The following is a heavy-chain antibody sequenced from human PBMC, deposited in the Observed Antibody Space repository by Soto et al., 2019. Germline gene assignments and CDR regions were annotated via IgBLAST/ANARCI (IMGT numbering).Heavy chain of an antibody. Sequence: PGGSLRLSCAASGFTFSSYSMNWVRQAPGKGLEWVSSISSSSSYIYYADSVKGRFTISRDNAKNSLYLQMNSLRAEDTAVYYCARPDVLRYFDWSPGYFDYWGQGTLVTVSS. J-gene: IGHJ4*02. CDR3: ARPDVLRYFDWSPGYFDY. V-gene: IGHV3-21*01. CDR1: GFTFSSYS. CDR2: ISSSSSYI. D-gene: IGHD3-9*01.